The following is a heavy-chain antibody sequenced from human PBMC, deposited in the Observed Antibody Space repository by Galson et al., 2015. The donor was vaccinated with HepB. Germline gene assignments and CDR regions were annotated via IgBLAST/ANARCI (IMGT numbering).Heavy chain of an antibody. CDR1: GYIFTNYW. CDR2: INPSNSET. J-gene: IGHJ4*02. CDR3: ARHRRDCSSGTCYRALND. Sequence: QSGAEVKKPGESLKISCEGSGYIFTNYWIGWVRQMPGKGLEWIGIINPSNSETRYSPSFQGQVSISVDKSISSAYLQWSSLKASDTAMYYCARHRRDCSSGTCYRALNDWGQGTLVTVS. V-gene: IGHV5-51*01. D-gene: IGHD2-2*01.